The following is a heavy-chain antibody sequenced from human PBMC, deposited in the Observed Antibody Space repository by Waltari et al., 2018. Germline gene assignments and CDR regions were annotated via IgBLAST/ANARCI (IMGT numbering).Heavy chain of an antibody. D-gene: IGHD2-15*01. V-gene: IGHV5-10-1*03. CDR2: IDPTDSYT. CDR1: GYSFASPW. J-gene: IGHJ5*02. CDR3: ARETRYCSDNGCTNWFDP. Sequence: EVQLVQSGPEVKKPGESLRISCHASGYSFASPWISWVRQLPGKGLEFVGRIDPTDSYTNYSPSVQGRVSISVDRSISTAFLQLSTLKAADSGLYYCARETRYCSDNGCTNWFDPWAQGTLVTVSS.